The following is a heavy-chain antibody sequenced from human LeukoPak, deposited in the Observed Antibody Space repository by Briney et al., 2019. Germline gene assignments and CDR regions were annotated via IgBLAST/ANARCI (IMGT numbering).Heavy chain of an antibody. CDR1: GFTFSSYG. D-gene: IGHD5-12*01. CDR3: AKDYSGYDYNDY. CDR2: ISGSGGST. Sequence: GGTLRLSCAASGFTFSSYGMSWVRQAPGKGLEWVSAISGSGGSTYYADSVKGRFTISRDNSKNTLYLQMNSLRAEDTAVYYCAKDYSGYDYNDYWGQGTLVTVSS. J-gene: IGHJ4*02. V-gene: IGHV3-23*01.